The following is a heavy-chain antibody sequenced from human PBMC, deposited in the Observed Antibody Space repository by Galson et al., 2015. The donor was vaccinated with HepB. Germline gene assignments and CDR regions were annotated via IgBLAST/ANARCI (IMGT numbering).Heavy chain of an antibody. D-gene: IGHD6-13*01. V-gene: IGHV4-61*02. CDR3: ARERIGAAGNFPPYYYFMDV. Sequence: TLSLTCTVSGDSMRSGTYYWSWIRQPAGKALEWIGRIYITGGTNYNPSLRSRVTMSVATPKNQFSLKLTSVTAADTAVYYCARERIGAAGNFPPYYYFMDVWGKGTTVTVAS. J-gene: IGHJ6*03. CDR1: GDSMRSGTYY. CDR2: IYITGGT.